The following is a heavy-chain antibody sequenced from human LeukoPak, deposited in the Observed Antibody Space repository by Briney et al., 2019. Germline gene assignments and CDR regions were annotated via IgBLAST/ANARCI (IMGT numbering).Heavy chain of an antibody. Sequence: QPGGSLRLSCAASSFTFRSYGMHWVRQAPGKGLEWVAVISNDANNENYADSVKGRFTISRDNSQNTLYLQMNSLRVEDTAVYYCAKDRHPARTDGYYFDYWGQGTLVTVSS. V-gene: IGHV3-30*18. CDR2: ISNDANNE. J-gene: IGHJ4*02. CDR3: AKDRHPARTDGYYFDY. CDR1: SFTFRSYG. D-gene: IGHD5-24*01.